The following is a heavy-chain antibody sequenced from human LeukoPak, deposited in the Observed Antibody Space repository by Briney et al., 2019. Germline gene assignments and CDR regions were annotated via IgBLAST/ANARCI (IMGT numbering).Heavy chain of an antibody. CDR2: ISGDGSGDTT. J-gene: IGHJ4*02. CDR1: GFTFSSYG. Sequence: GSLRLSCAASGFTFSSYGMSWVRQAPGKGLEWVSAISGDGSGDTTYYADSVKGRLTISRDNSKNTLYLQMNSLRAEDTAVYYCAKGEYSSPFDYWGQGTLVTVSS. D-gene: IGHD6-6*01. CDR3: AKGEYSSPFDY. V-gene: IGHV3-23*01.